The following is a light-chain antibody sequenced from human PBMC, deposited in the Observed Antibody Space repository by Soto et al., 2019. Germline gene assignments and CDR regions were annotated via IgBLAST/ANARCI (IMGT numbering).Light chain of an antibody. CDR3: QTYGNSLGT. CDR1: QSVRSSD. J-gene: IGKJ1*01. CDR2: GAS. Sequence: EIVLTQSPGTLSLSPGERATRACRASQSVRSSDLAWYQQKPGQAPRLLIYGASSRATGIPDRFSGSGSGTDFTLTISGLEPEDFAVYYCQTYGNSLGTFGQGTNVEIK. V-gene: IGKV3-20*01.